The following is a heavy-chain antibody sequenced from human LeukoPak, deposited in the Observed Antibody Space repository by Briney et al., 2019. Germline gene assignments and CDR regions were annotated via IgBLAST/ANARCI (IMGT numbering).Heavy chain of an antibody. V-gene: IGHV1-8*01. CDR1: GYTFTSYD. CDR2: MNPNSGNT. J-gene: IGHJ5*02. Sequence: GASVKVSCKASGYTFTSYDINWVRQATGQGLEWMGWMNPNSGNTGYAQKFQGRVTMTRNTSISTAYMELSSLRSEDTAAYYCARGPITMVRGVYWFDPWGQGTLVTVSS. D-gene: IGHD3-10*01. CDR3: ARGPITMVRGVYWFDP.